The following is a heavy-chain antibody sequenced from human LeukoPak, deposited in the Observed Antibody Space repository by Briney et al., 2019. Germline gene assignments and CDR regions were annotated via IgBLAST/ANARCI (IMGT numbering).Heavy chain of an antibody. CDR1: GYTFTSYA. D-gene: IGHD6-13*01. V-gene: IGHV7-4-1*02. CDR3: ARGGSSWYAAGWFDP. Sequence: ASVKVSCKASGYTFTSYAMNWVRQPPGQGLEWMGWINTNTRNPTYAQGFTGRFVFSLDTSVSTAYLQISSLKAEDTAVYYCARGGSSWYAAGWFDPWGQGTLVTVSS. J-gene: IGHJ5*02. CDR2: INTNTRNP.